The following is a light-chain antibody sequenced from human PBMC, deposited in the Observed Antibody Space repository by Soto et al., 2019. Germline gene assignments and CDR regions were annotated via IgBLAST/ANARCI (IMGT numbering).Light chain of an antibody. Sequence: QAVVTQEPSLTVSPGGTVTLTCGSSTGAVTSGHYPYWFQQKPGQAPRTLIYDTSNKHSWTPARFSGSLLGGKAALTLSGAQPEDEADYYCAVWDDSLNGFYVFGTGTKVTVL. CDR1: TGAVTSGHY. J-gene: IGLJ1*01. V-gene: IGLV7-46*01. CDR2: DTS. CDR3: AVWDDSLNGFYV.